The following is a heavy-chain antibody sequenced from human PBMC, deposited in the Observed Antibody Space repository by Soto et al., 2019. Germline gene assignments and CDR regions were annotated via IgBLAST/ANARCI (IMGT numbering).Heavy chain of an antibody. CDR1: GYTFTSYA. D-gene: IGHD1-26*01. J-gene: IGHJ3*02. Sequence: ASVKVSCKASGYTFTSYAMHWVRQAPGQRLEWMGWINAGNGNTKYSQKFQGRVTITRDTSASTAYMELSSLRSEDTAVYYCARDFYSGVYYGAFDIWGQGTMVTVSS. V-gene: IGHV1-3*01. CDR3: ARDFYSGVYYGAFDI. CDR2: INAGNGNT.